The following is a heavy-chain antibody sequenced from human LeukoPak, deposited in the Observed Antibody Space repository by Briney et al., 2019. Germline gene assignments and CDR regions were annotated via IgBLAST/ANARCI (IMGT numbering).Heavy chain of an antibody. CDR3: ARDPSTTVTARDY. D-gene: IGHD4-11*01. J-gene: IGHJ4*02. CDR2: IIPILGIA. CDR1: GYTFTGYY. V-gene: IGHV1-69*04. Sequence: GASVKVSCKASGYTFTGYYMHWVRQAPGQGLEWMGRIIPILGIANYAQKFQGRVTITADKSTSTAYMELSSLRSEDTAVYYCARDPSTTVTARDYWGQGTLVTVSS.